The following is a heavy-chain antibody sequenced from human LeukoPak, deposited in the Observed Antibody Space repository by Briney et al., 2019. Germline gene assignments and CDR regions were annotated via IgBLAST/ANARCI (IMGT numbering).Heavy chain of an antibody. CDR3: ARRKWLVLDY. D-gene: IGHD6-19*01. J-gene: IGHJ4*02. Sequence: SETLSLTCTVSGGSISSYYWSWIRQPPGKGLEWIGYIYYSGSTNYNPSLKSRVTISVDTSKNQFSLKLSSVTAADTAVYYGARRKWLVLDYWGQGTLVTVSS. V-gene: IGHV4-59*01. CDR2: IYYSGST. CDR1: GGSISSYY.